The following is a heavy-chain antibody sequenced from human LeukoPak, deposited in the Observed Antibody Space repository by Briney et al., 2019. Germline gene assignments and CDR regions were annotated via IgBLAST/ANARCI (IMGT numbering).Heavy chain of an antibody. V-gene: IGHV3-23*01. CDR3: AKKGSSWRADAFDI. Sequence: GGSLRLSCAASRFTFNSYAMSWVRQAPGSVKGRFTISRDNSKDTLYLQMNSLRAEDTAVYYCAKKGSSWRADAFDIWGQGTMVTVSS. D-gene: IGHD6-13*01. J-gene: IGHJ3*02. CDR1: RFTFNSYA.